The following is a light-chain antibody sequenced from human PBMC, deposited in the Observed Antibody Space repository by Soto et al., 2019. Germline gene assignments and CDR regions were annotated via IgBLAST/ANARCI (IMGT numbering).Light chain of an antibody. Sequence: DIVMTQSPATLSVSPGERATLSCRASQSVSSNLAWYQQKPGQAPRLLIYGASTRATGIPARFSGSGSGTEFTLTISILQSEDFAVYCCQQYNNWPLTFGGGTKVDIK. J-gene: IGKJ4*02. CDR2: GAS. CDR1: QSVSSN. CDR3: QQYNNWPLT. V-gene: IGKV3-15*01.